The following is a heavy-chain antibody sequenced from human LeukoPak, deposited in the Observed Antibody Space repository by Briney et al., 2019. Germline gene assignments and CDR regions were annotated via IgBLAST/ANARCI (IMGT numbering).Heavy chain of an antibody. Sequence: GGSLRLSCTSSGFTFSDYALSWVRQAPGKGLEWVSAISGSGGSTYYADSVKGRFTISRDNSKNTLYLQMNSLRAEDTAVYYCVGALAAAGRGSYYFDYWGQGTLVTVSS. V-gene: IGHV3-23*01. CDR2: ISGSGGST. CDR1: GFTFSDYA. CDR3: VGALAAAGRGSYYFDY. J-gene: IGHJ4*02. D-gene: IGHD6-13*01.